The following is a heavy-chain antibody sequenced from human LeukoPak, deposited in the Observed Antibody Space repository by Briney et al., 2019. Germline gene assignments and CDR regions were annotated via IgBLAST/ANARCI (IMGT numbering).Heavy chain of an antibody. V-gene: IGHV5-51*01. CDR1: GYSFTSYW. J-gene: IGHJ4*02. Sequence: GESLKISCQGSGYSFTSYWIGWVRQMPGKGLEWMGIIYPADSDTRYSPSFQGQVTISADKSITTAYLQWTSLKASDTAMYYCARLTGTQYYFDYWGQGALVTVSS. D-gene: IGHD2-8*02. CDR2: IYPADSDT. CDR3: ARLTGTQYYFDY.